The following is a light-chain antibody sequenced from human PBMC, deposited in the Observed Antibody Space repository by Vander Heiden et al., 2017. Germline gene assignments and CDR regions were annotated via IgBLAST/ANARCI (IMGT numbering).Light chain of an antibody. Sequence: DIEMTLTQSSLSASVGDRVTITCRASQSISSYLNWYQQKPGKAPKLLIYAASSLQSGVPSRFSGSGSGTDFTLTISSLQPEDFATYYCQQSNSTPLTFGGGTKVEIK. V-gene: IGKV1-39*01. CDR2: AAS. CDR1: QSISSY. CDR3: QQSNSTPLT. J-gene: IGKJ4*01.